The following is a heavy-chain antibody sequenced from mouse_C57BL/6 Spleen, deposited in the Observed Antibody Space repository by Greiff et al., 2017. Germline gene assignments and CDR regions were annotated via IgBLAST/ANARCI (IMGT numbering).Heavy chain of an antibody. V-gene: IGHV1-81*01. CDR1: GYTFTSYG. CDR3: ARSGITTVTYAMDY. Sequence: VQLQQSGAELARPGASVKLSCKASGYTFTSYGISWVKQRTGQGLEWIGEIYPRSGNTYYNEKFKGKATLTADKSSSTAYMELRSLTSEDSAVYFCARSGITTVTYAMDYWGQGTSVTVSS. D-gene: IGHD1-1*01. CDR2: IYPRSGNT. J-gene: IGHJ4*01.